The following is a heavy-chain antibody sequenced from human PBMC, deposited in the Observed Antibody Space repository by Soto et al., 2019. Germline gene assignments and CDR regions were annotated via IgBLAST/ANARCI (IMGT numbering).Heavy chain of an antibody. CDR1: GFTFSSYG. CDR3: ARGGLGKEFDY. CDR2: IWYDGSNK. V-gene: IGHV3-33*01. Sequence: GGSLRLSCAASGFTFSSYGMHWVRQAPDKGLEWVAVIWYDGSNKYYADSVKGRFTISRDNSKNTLYLQMNSLRAEDTAVYYCARGGLGKEFDYWGQGTLVTVSS. J-gene: IGHJ4*02. D-gene: IGHD7-27*01.